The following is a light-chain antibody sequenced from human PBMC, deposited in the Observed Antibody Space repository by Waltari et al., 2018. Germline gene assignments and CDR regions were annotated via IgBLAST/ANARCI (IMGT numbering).Light chain of an antibody. Sequence: DIQMTPSPSSLSASVGARVTITCRASQSISGYLNWYQQKPGKAPKVLIYATSSLQSGVPSRFSGSGSGTDFTLTISSLQPEDFATYYCQQSYRTPPLTFGGGTKVEIK. CDR3: QQSYRTPPLT. J-gene: IGKJ4*01. V-gene: IGKV1-39*01. CDR1: QSISGY. CDR2: ATS.